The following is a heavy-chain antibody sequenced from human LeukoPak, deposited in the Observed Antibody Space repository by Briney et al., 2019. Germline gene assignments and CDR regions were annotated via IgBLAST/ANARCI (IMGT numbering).Heavy chain of an antibody. CDR1: GFTFSSYS. J-gene: IGHJ4*02. Sequence: GGSLRLSCAASGFTFSSYSMNWVRQAPGKGLEWVSSISSTSSYIYYADSVKGRFTISRDNAKNSLYLQMNSLRAEDTAVYYCARGLGWGTLVRGVIIDYWGQGTLVTVSS. CDR3: ARGLGWGTLVRGVIIDY. V-gene: IGHV3-21*01. CDR2: ISSTSSYI. D-gene: IGHD3-10*01.